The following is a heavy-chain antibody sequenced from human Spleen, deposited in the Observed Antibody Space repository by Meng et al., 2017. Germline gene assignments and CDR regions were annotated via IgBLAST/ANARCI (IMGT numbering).Heavy chain of an antibody. V-gene: IGHV3-30-3*01. J-gene: IGHJ4*02. CDR2: VSHYGDSD. CDR1: GFTFIDYA. Sequence: VQLVESGGVVVQPGRSLRLSCAASGFTFIDYAMHWVRQAPGKGLEWLATVSHYGDSDCTTDSVRGRFFISRDNSKNTVYLQMTRLRPEDTAVYYCARDANHYLDYWGQGTLVTVSS. CDR3: ARDANHYLDY.